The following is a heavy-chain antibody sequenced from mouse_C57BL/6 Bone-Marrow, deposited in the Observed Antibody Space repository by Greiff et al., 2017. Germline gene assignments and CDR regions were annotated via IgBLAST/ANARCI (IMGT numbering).Heavy chain of an antibody. CDR1: GYTFTDYY. V-gene: IGHV1-19*01. Sequence: EVQLVESGPVLVKPGASVKMSCKASGYTFTDYYMNWVKQSHGKSLEWIGVINPYNGGTSYNQKFKGKATLTVDKSSSTAYMELNSLTSEDSAVYYCSRGEAYDGYYVSCFAYWGQGTLVTVSA. CDR2: INPYNGGT. D-gene: IGHD2-3*01. J-gene: IGHJ3*01. CDR3: SRGEAYDGYYVSCFAY.